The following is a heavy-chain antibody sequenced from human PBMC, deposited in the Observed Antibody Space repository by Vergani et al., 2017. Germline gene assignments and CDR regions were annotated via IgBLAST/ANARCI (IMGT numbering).Heavy chain of an antibody. CDR2: SYYSGST. J-gene: IGHJ2*01. D-gene: IGHD1-1*01. Sequence: QVQLQESGPGLVKPSQPLSLTCPVSGGSISSGGYYWRWIRQHPGKGLEWIGYSYYSGSTYYNPSLKSRVTISVDTSKNQFSRKLSSVTAADTAVYYCARHLLDYWYFDLWGRGTLVTVSS. CDR3: ARHLLDYWYFDL. V-gene: IGHV4-31*03. CDR1: GGSISSGGYY.